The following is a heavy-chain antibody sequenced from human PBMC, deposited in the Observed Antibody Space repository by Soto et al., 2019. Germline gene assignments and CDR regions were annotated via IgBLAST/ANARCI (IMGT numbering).Heavy chain of an antibody. D-gene: IGHD3-3*01. V-gene: IGHV4-34*01. Sequence: ETLSLTCTVSGWSVNVYYWNWIRQPPGKGLEWIGEINHTGGTHYNPSLKSRVTMSVDTSKNQFSLRLSSVTAADTAIYYCATRITVFGLLIPPFDPWGQGTQVTVSS. J-gene: IGHJ5*02. CDR3: ATRITVFGLLIPPFDP. CDR1: GWSVNVYY. CDR2: INHTGGT.